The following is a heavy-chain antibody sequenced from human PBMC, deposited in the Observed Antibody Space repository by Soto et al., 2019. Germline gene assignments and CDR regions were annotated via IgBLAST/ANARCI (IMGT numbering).Heavy chain of an antibody. D-gene: IGHD6-13*01. CDR2: IYWDDDK. J-gene: IGHJ5*02. CDR1: GFSLTSTGVG. Sequence: QITLKESGPTLLKPTQTLTLTCTVSGFSLTSTGVGGGWIRHPPGKALEWLALIYWDDDKRYSPSLNNRVTITRDTSKNQVVLTMTNMDPVDTATYYCAHSSAAGTCGWCDPWGQGTLVTVSS. V-gene: IGHV2-5*02. CDR3: AHSSAAGTCGWCDP.